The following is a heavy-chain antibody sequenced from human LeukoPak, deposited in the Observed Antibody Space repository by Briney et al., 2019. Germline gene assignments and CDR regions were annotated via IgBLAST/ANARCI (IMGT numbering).Heavy chain of an antibody. CDR1: GFTFRSYP. J-gene: IGHJ6*03. CDR2: ISYDGSNN. CDR3: ARGGWYGDYYYYMDV. Sequence: GGSLRLSCIASGFTFRSYPMHWVRQAPGKGLEWVSFISYDGSNNYHADSVKGRFTISRDNSKNTLYLQMNSLETEDTAVYYCARGGWYGDYYYYMDVWGKGTTVSVSS. V-gene: IGHV3-30*04. D-gene: IGHD6-19*01.